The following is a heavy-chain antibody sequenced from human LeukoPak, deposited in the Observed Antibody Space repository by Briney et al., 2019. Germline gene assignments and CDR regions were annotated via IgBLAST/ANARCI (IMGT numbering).Heavy chain of an antibody. CDR2: IIAGNGNT. CDR1: GYTFTSYA. Sequence: ASVKVSCKASGYTFTSYAMHWVRQAPGQRLEWMGWIIAGNGNTKYSQKFQGRVTITRDTSASTAYMELSSLRSEDTAVYYCARRYDYGDYGYYGMDVWGKGTTVTVSS. CDR3: ARRYDYGDYGYYGMDV. D-gene: IGHD4-17*01. V-gene: IGHV1-3*01. J-gene: IGHJ6*04.